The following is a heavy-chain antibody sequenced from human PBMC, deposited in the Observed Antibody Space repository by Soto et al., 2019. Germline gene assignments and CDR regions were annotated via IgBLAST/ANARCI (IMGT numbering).Heavy chain of an antibody. CDR1: GYTFTSYG. J-gene: IGHJ4*02. D-gene: IGHD3-22*01. Sequence: ASVKVSCKASGYTFTSYGMNWVRQAPGRGLECMGWINPGNGNTKYSQKFQGRVIIERXTXXSXXXMXLXXPRXEXTAVYYCARGGYFDSSNYLAYWGLGTLVTVSS. CDR3: ARGGYFDSSNYLAY. V-gene: IGHV1-3*01. CDR2: INPGNGNT.